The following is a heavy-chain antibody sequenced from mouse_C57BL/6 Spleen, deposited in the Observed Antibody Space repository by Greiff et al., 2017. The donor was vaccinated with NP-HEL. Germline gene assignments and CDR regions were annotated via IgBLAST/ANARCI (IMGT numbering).Heavy chain of an antibody. D-gene: IGHD1-1*01. CDR1: GFTFSDFY. V-gene: IGHV7-1*01. Sequence: EVKLVESGGGLVQSGRSLRLSCATSGFTFSDFYMEWVRQAPGKGLEWIAASRNKANDYTTEYSASVKGRFIVSRDTSQSILYLQMNALRAEDTAIYYCARDSRITTVVERAWFAYWGQGTLVTVSA. CDR3: ARDSRITTVVERAWFAY. CDR2: SRNKANDYTT. J-gene: IGHJ3*01.